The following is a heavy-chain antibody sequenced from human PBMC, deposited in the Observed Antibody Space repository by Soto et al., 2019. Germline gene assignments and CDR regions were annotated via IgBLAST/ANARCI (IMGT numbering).Heavy chain of an antibody. CDR1: GYTLTELS. V-gene: IGHV1-24*01. CDR2: FDPEDGET. CDR3: AICRQGYYTDDS. D-gene: IGHD3-3*01. J-gene: IGHJ4*02. Sequence: ASVKVSCKVSGYTLTELSMHWVRQAPGKGLEWMGGFDPEDGETIYAQKFQGRVTMTEDTSTDTAYMELSSLRSEDTAVYYCAICRQGYYTDDSWGRGTLVTVYS.